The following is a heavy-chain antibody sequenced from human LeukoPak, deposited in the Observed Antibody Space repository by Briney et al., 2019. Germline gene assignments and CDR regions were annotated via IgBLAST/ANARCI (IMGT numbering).Heavy chain of an antibody. CDR2: VSYDGRIN. D-gene: IGHD6-19*01. CDR1: GFTFSSHA. J-gene: IGHJ3*01. V-gene: IGHV3-30*04. CDR3: ARVDGIAVAPDDAFDV. Sequence: GGSLRLSCAASGFTFSSHAMHWVRQAPGKGLEWVAFVSYDGRINSYADFVKGRFTISRDNSKNTLYLQMNSLRAEDTAVYYCARVDGIAVAPDDAFDVWGQGTMVTVSS.